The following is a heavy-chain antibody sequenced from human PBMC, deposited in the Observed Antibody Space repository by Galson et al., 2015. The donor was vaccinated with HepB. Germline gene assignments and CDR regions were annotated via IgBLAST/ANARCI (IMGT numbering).Heavy chain of an antibody. Sequence: SLRLSCAASGFTFSSYSMHWVRQTPDKGLKWMAVISFDESLKYYADSVKGQFTISRDNSRNTLYLQMNSLRTEDTAVYYCATETAYRKFFDYWGQGTLVTVSS. J-gene: IGHJ4*02. CDR3: ATETAYRKFFDY. CDR2: ISFDESLK. D-gene: IGHD1-26*01. V-gene: IGHV3-30-3*01. CDR1: GFTFSSYS.